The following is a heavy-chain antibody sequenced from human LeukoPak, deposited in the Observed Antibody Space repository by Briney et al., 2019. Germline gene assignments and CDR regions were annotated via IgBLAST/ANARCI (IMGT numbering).Heavy chain of an antibody. CDR3: ARGWFGESTFDY. CDR2: ISYDGSNK. J-gene: IGHJ4*02. CDR1: GFTFSDYA. D-gene: IGHD3-10*01. Sequence: GSLRLSCAASGFTFSDYAMHWVRQAPGKGLEWVAVISYDGSNKYYADSVKGRFTISRDNSKNTLYLQMNSLRAEDTAVYYCARGWFGESTFDYWGQGTLVTVSS. V-gene: IGHV3-30*04.